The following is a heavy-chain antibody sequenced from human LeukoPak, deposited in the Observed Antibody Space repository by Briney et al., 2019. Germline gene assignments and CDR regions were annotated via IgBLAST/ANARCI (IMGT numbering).Heavy chain of an antibody. D-gene: IGHD3-10*01. CDR1: GGSISSYY. V-gene: IGHV4-59*01. CDR3: ARASITRVAFDI. CDR2: IYYSGST. J-gene: IGHJ3*02. Sequence: SETLSLTCTVSGGSISSYYWSWIRQPPGKGLEWIGYIYYSGSTNYNPSLKSRVTISVDTSKNQFSLRLSSVTAADTAVYYCARASITRVAFDIWGQGTMVTVSS.